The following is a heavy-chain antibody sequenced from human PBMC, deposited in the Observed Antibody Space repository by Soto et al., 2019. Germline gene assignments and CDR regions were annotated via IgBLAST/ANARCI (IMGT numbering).Heavy chain of an antibody. D-gene: IGHD2-21*02. CDR1: GASIRSTDYY. V-gene: IGHV4-30-4*01. Sequence: SETLSLTCTVSGASIRSTDYYWSWIRQAPGKGLEWIGYVYYTGSTYYNPSLMSRLTISVDTSKNQFSLKLTSVTAAETAVYYCVRTARQGAVAPHWFDRWGQGTQVTVSS. CDR3: VRTARQGAVAPHWFDR. CDR2: VYYTGST. J-gene: IGHJ5*02.